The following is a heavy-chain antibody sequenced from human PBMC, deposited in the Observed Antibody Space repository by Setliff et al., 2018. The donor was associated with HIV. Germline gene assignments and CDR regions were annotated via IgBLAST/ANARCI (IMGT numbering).Heavy chain of an antibody. V-gene: IGHV4-38-2*01. CDR2: IYQSGSS. D-gene: IGHD3-9*01. CDR3: ARRWGDILTGPDTFDI. CDR1: GYSISSGYY. Sequence: SETLSLTCAVSGYSISSGYYWGWIRQPPGKGLEWIGNIYQSGSSYSNPSLKSRVTISIDTSKNQFSLKLSSMTAAGTAVYYCARRWGDILTGPDTFDIWGQGTMVTVS. J-gene: IGHJ3*02.